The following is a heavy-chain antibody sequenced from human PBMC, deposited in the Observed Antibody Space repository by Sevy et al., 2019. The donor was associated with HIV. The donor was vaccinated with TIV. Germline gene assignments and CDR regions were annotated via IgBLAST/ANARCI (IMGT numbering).Heavy chain of an antibody. Sequence: GGSLRLSCAASGFTFSSSWMHWVRQVPGKGLVWVSRINSDGGSLSYADSVKGRFTISRDNAKKTLYLQMNSLRAEDXXXXXXXXXXRGTFDSWGQGALVTVSS. V-gene: IGHV3-74*01. CDR1: GFTFSSSW. J-gene: IGHJ4*02. CDR2: INSDGGSL. CDR3: XXXXRGTFDS. D-gene: IGHD1-1*01.